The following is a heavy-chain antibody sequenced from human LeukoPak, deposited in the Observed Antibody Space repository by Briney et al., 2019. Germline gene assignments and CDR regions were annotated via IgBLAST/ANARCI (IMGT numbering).Heavy chain of an antibody. J-gene: IGHJ3*02. Sequence: TGGSLRLSCGASEFSLRSYSMDWVRQAPGKGLEWVSHINSGSSTIYYADSVKGRFTISRDNAENSLYLHINSLRAEDTAVYYCARVLLERPGIDSFDMWGQGTMVTVSS. CDR2: INSGSSTI. CDR3: ARVLLERPGIDSFDM. CDR1: EFSLRSYS. V-gene: IGHV3-48*01. D-gene: IGHD1-1*01.